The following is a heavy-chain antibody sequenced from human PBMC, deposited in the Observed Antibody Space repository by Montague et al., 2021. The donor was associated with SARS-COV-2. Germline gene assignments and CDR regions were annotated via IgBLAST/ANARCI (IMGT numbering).Heavy chain of an antibody. V-gene: IGHV3-30*04. CDR1: GITFSSYA. CDR3: ARDRDDYIWGSYENFDY. Sequence: SLRLSCAASGITFSSYAMHWVRQAPGKGLEWVAVISYDGSNKYYADSVKGRFTISRDNSKNTLYLQMNSLRAEDTAAYYCARDRDDYIWGSYENFDYWGQGTLVTVSS. CDR2: ISYDGSNK. D-gene: IGHD3-16*01. J-gene: IGHJ4*02.